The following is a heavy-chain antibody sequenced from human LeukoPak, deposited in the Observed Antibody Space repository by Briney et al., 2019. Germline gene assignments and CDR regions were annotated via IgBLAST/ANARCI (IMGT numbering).Heavy chain of an antibody. CDR2: IYPGDSDT. CDR1: GNSFSTNW. J-gene: IGHJ4*02. D-gene: IGHD5-12*01. V-gene: IGHV5-51*01. Sequence: PGESLKISRRASGNSFSTNWIGWVRQMPGKGLEWMGVIYPGDSDTRYSPSFQGQVTMSADKSISTAYLQWSSPKASDSAMYYCGRGGYSGYEFDYWGQGTLVTVSS. CDR3: GRGGYSGYEFDY.